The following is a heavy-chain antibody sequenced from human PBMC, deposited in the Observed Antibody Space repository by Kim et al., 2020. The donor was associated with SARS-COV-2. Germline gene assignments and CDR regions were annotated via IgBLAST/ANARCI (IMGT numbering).Heavy chain of an antibody. V-gene: IGHV3-74*01. J-gene: IGHJ4*02. D-gene: IGHD3-22*01. CDR2: GSIT. Sequence: GSITPYGDSVKGRFTVSRDNAQNTLYLQMDSLRAEDTAVYYCARGDYYSYWGQGTLVTVSS. CDR3: ARGDYYSY.